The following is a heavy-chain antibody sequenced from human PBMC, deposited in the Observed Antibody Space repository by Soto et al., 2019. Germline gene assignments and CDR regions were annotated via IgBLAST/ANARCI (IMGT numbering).Heavy chain of an antibody. CDR3: ALFDWGPKNFDY. CDR2: IYYSGST. CDR1: GGSISSYY. D-gene: IGHD3-9*01. J-gene: IGHJ4*02. Sequence: QVQLQESGPGLVKPSETLSLTCTVSGGSISSYYWSWIRQPPGKGLEWIGYIYYSGSTNYNPSLMSRVTISVDTSKNQFSLKLSSVTAADTGVYYCALFDWGPKNFDYWGQGTLVTVSS. V-gene: IGHV4-59*08.